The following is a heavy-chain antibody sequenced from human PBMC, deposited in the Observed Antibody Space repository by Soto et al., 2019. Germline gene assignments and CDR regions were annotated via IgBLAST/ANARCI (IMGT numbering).Heavy chain of an antibody. D-gene: IGHD3-10*01. J-gene: IGHJ5*02. CDR2: INNDGIDT. V-gene: IGHV3-74*03. Sequence: EVPLVESGGGVVQPGGSLRLSCAASGFTFIGYWMHWVRQGPGKGLVWVARINNDGIDTTYADSVKGRFTISRDNTKNMVYLEVNSLRADDTAVYYCAGDGSMVRERWFDPWGQGTLVTVSS. CDR1: GFTFIGYW. CDR3: AGDGSMVRERWFDP.